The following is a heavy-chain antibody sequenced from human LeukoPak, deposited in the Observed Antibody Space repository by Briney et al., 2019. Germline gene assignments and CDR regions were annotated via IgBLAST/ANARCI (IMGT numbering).Heavy chain of an antibody. D-gene: IGHD6-19*01. CDR2: ISGSGGST. CDR1: GFTFSSYS. J-gene: IGHJ4*02. CDR3: AKSRAVAGKGYFDY. V-gene: IGHV3-23*01. Sequence: GGSLRLSCAASGFTFSSYSMNWVRQAPGKGLEWVSAISGSGGSTYYADSVKGRFTISRDNSKNTLYLQMNSLRAEDTAVYYCAKSRAVAGKGYFDYWGQGTLVTVSS.